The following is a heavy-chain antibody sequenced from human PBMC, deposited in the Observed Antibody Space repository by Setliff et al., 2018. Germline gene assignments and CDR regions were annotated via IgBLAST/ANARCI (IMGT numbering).Heavy chain of an antibody. CDR1: GGSISSSSYY. CDR2: IYYSGST. D-gene: IGHD6-19*01. CDR3: ARGFAAEYSSGWGTWYYYYYMDV. V-gene: IGHV4-39*07. J-gene: IGHJ6*03. Sequence: NPSETLSLTCTVSGGSISSSSYYWGWIRQPPGKGLEWIGSIYYSGSTYYNPSLKSRVTISVDTSKNQFSLKLSSVTAADTAVYYCARGFAAEYSSGWGTWYYYYYMDVWGKGTTVTVSS.